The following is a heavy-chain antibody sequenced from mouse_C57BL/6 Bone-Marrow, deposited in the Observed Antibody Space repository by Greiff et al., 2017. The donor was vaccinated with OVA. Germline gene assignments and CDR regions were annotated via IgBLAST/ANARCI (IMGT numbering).Heavy chain of an antibody. J-gene: IGHJ4*01. CDR3: ARDGYSYAMDY. CDR2: ISDGGSYT. D-gene: IGHD2-3*01. V-gene: IGHV5-4*01. Sequence: EVKVVESGGGLVKPGGSLKLSCAASGFTFSSYAMSWVRQTPEKRLEWVATISDGGSYTYYPDNVKGRFTISRDNAKNNLYLQMSQLKSEDTAMYYCARDGYSYAMDYWGQGTSVTVSS. CDR1: GFTFSSYA.